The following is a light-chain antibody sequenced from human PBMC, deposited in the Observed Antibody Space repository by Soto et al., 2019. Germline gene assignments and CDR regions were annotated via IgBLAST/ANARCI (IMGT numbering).Light chain of an antibody. Sequence: QSVLTQPDSVSGSPGQSITISCTGSSGDVGPYNFVCWHQQHPGNAPKLIIFKDIYRSSGVSSRFSGSKSCTTASLTISARQADDEADYYCSSYKGSKSGVFGGGTKLTVL. CDR1: SGDVGPYNF. V-gene: IGLV2-14*03. J-gene: IGLJ3*02. CDR3: SSYKGSKSGV. CDR2: KDI.